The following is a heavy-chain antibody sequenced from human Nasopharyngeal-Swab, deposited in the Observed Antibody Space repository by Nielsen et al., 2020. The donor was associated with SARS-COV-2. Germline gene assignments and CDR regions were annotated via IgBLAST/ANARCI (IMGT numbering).Heavy chain of an antibody. V-gene: IGHV4-59*12. CDR1: GGSISSYY. Sequence: SETLSLTCTVSGGSISSYYWSWIRQPPGKGLEWIGYIYYSGSTNYNPSLKSRVTISIDTSKNQFSLKLSSVTAADTAVYYCSGDRPNYGKDVWGRGTTVTVSS. CDR2: IYYSGST. CDR3: SGDRPNYGKDV. J-gene: IGHJ6*02.